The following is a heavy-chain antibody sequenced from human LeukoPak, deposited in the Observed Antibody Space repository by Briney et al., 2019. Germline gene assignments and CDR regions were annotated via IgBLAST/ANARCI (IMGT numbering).Heavy chain of an antibody. CDR1: GASVSSNY. V-gene: IGHV4-4*07. Sequence: SETLSLTCTVSGASVSSNYWSWIRQPAGKGLEWIGRIYTSGSTNYNPSLKSRVTISVDTSKNQFSLKLSSVTAADTAVYYCARARRDCSSTSCYTFDYWGQGTLVTVSS. CDR3: ARARRDCSSTSCYTFDY. D-gene: IGHD2-2*02. J-gene: IGHJ4*02. CDR2: IYTSGST.